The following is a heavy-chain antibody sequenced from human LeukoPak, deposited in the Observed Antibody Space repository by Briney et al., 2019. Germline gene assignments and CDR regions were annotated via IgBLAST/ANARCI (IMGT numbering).Heavy chain of an antibody. D-gene: IGHD2-15*01. CDR3: ARVIGYCSGGSCYPQNFDY. CDR1: GYTFTSYG. J-gene: IGHJ4*02. V-gene: IGHV1-18*01. Sequence: ASVKVSCKASGYTFTSYGISWVRQAPGQGLEWMGWISAYNGNTNYAQKLQGRVTMTTDTSTSTAYMELRSLRSDDTAVYYCARVIGYCSGGSCYPQNFDYWGQGTLVTVSS. CDR2: ISAYNGNT.